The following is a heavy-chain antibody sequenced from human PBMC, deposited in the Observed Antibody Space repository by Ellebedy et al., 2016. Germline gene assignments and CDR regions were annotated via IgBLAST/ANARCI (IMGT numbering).Heavy chain of an antibody. V-gene: IGHV3-66*01. Sequence: GESLKISCAASGLTVSRNYMSWVRQAPGKGLEWVSIIYSGGSTYYAESVKGRFTISRDNSKNTLYLQMNSLRAEDTAVYYCARDNGYSYSTAGMDVWGQGTTVTVSS. CDR3: ARDNGYSYSTAGMDV. CDR1: GLTVSRNY. J-gene: IGHJ6*02. D-gene: IGHD5-18*01. CDR2: IYSGGST.